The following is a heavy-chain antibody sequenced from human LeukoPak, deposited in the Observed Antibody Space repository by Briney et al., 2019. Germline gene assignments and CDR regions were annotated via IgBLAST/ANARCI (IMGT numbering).Heavy chain of an antibody. CDR1: GLAFRNYW. V-gene: IGHV3-74*01. CDR2: ITSDGSDT. CDR3: ATGGQQYYDY. D-gene: IGHD1/OR15-1a*01. J-gene: IGHJ4*02. Sequence: QPGGSLRLSCAASGLAFRNYWMHWVRQAPGKGLIWLSRITSDGSDTIYADPGKGRFTISRDNAKNTVYVQMNSLSAEDTAVYYCATGGQQYYDYWGQGTLVTVSS.